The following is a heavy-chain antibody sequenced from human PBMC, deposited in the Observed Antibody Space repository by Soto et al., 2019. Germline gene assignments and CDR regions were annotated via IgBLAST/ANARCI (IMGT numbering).Heavy chain of an antibody. CDR1: GYSFTSYW. J-gene: IGHJ6*02. D-gene: IGHD5-12*01. Sequence: LGESLKISCKGSGYSFTSYWISWVRQMPGKGLEWMGRIDPSDSYTNYSPSFQGHVTISADKSISTAYLQWSSLKASDTAMYYCARHFPIVATAQGMDVWGQGTTVTVSS. V-gene: IGHV5-10-1*01. CDR2: IDPSDSYT. CDR3: ARHFPIVATAQGMDV.